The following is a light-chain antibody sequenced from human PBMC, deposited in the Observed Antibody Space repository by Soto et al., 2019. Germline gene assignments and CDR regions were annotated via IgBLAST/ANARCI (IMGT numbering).Light chain of an antibody. J-gene: IGKJ3*01. V-gene: IGKV3-11*01. CDR1: QGVSRY. Sequence: EIVLTQSPATLSLSPRERATLSCRASQGVSRYLAWYQQKPGQSPRLLIYDTSNRATGIPARFSGSGSGTDFTLTISSLEPEDFAVYYCQQRSNWLFGPGTKVDIK. CDR3: QQRSNWL. CDR2: DTS.